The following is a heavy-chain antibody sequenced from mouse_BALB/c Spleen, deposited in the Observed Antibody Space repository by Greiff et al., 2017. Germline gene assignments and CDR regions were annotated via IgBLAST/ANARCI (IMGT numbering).Heavy chain of an antibody. CDR2: ISDGGSYT. Sequence: EVMLVESGGGLVKPGGSLKLSCAASGFTFSDYYMYWVRQTPEKRLEWVATISDGGSYTYYPDSVKGRFTISRDNAKNNLYLQMSSLKSEDTAMYYCARSNIYAMDYWGQGTSVTVSS. V-gene: IGHV5-4*02. CDR3: ARSNIYAMDY. CDR1: GFTFSDYY. J-gene: IGHJ4*01.